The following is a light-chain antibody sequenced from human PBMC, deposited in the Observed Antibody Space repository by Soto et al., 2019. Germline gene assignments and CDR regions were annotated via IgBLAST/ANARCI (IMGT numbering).Light chain of an antibody. J-gene: IGKJ5*01. CDR2: AAS. V-gene: IGKV1-17*01. CDR3: LQHNSYPYT. Sequence: DIQMTQSPFTLSASVGDRVTITCRASQSISSCLAWYQQKPGKAPKRLIYAASSLQSGVPSRFSGSGSGTEFTLTISSLQPEDFATYYCLQHNSYPYTFGQGTRLEIK. CDR1: QSISSC.